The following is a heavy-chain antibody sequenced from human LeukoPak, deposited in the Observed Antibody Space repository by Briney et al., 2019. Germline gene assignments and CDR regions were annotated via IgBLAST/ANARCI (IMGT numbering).Heavy chain of an antibody. V-gene: IGHV1-69*13. CDR3: ARGFTHCSSTSCYGGFDY. CDR2: IIPIFGTA. J-gene: IGHJ4*02. Sequence: GASVKVSCKASGGTFSSYAISWVRQAPGQGLEWMGGIIPIFGTANYAQKFQGRVTITVDESTSTAYMELSSLRSEDTAVYYCARGFTHCSSTSCYGGFDYWGQGTLVTVSS. CDR1: GGTFSSYA. D-gene: IGHD2-2*01.